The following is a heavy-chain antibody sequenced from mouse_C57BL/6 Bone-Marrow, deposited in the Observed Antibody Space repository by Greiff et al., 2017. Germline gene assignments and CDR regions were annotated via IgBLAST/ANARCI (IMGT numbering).Heavy chain of an antibody. J-gene: IGHJ4*01. V-gene: IGHV1-59*01. CDR1: GYTFTSYW. CDR3: ARCDYGSSCWGDY. D-gene: IGHD1-1*01. CDR2: IDPSDSYT. Sequence: QVQLQQPGAELVRPGTSVKLSCKASGYTFTSYWLHWVKQRPGHGLEWLGVIDPSDSYTNYNQKFKGKATLTVATSSSTAYMQLSSLTSEESAVDYCARCDYGSSCWGDYGGQGTSVTGSS.